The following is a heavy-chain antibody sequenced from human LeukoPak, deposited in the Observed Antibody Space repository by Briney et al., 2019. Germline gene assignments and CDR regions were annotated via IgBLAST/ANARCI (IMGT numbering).Heavy chain of an antibody. CDR1: GFIFSHHG. Sequence: PGGSLRLSCAASGFIFSHHGMRWVRQAPGQGLEWVAVIWSDATNRFYADSVKGRFTISRDNSQNTVFLQMDSLRVKDTAIYYCARDAQRGFDYSNSLKYWGHGTLVTVSS. CDR3: ARDAQRGFDYSNSLKY. V-gene: IGHV3-33*01. D-gene: IGHD4-11*01. J-gene: IGHJ4*01. CDR2: IWSDATNR.